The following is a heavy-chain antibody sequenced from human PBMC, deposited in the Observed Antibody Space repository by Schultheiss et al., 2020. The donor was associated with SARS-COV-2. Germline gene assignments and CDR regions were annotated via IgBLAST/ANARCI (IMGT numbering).Heavy chain of an antibody. CDR2: IKQDGSVQ. Sequence: GGSLRLSCAASGFTFSSYAMHWVRQAPGKGLQWVANIKQDGSVQHYVDSVRGRFIASRDNAKNSLYLQMNSLRAEDTAVYYCARSISTRGWFDPWGQGTLVTVSS. CDR3: ARSISTRGWFDP. CDR1: GFTFSSYA. V-gene: IGHV3-7*01. J-gene: IGHJ5*02. D-gene: IGHD1-1*01.